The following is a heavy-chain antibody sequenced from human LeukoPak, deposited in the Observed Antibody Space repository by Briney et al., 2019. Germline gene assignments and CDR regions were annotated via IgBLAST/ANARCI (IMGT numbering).Heavy chain of an antibody. CDR1: GFPFSSYA. Sequence: GGSLRLSCAASGFPFSSYAMSWVRQAPGKGVEWVSPITNSGGTTYYADSVKGRFTISRDNSKNTLYLQMNSLRAEDTAVYYCAKGASYFDYWGQGTLVTVSS. V-gene: IGHV3-23*01. J-gene: IGHJ4*02. CDR2: ITNSGGTT. CDR3: AKGASYFDY.